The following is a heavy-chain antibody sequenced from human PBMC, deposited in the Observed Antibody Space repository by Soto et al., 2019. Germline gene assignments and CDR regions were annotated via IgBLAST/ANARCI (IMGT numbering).Heavy chain of an antibody. D-gene: IGHD3-16*01. J-gene: IGHJ4*02. CDR3: AHKGGGDRILDY. CDR1: GFSLSASGVG. Sequence: QITLKESGPTLVKPTQTLTLTCTFSGFSLSASGVGVGWIRQPPGKALEWLAIIYWDDAKHYSPSLKSSLTNPKDTSKNQGVLKMTNMDPGDKATYYCAHKGGGDRILDYWGQGTLVTVSS. V-gene: IGHV2-5*02. CDR2: IYWDDAK.